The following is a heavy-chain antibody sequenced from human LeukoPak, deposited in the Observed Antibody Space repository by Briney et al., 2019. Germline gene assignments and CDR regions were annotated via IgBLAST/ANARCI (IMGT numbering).Heavy chain of an antibody. D-gene: IGHD6-6*01. CDR3: AISEYSSSGYYYYMDV. J-gene: IGHJ6*03. CDR1: GYTFTSYY. Sequence: GASVKVSCKASGYTFTSYYMHWVRQAPGQGLEWMGIINPSGGSTSYAQKFQGRVTMTRDTSTSTVYMELSSLRSEDTAVYYCAISEYSSSGYYYYMDVWGKGTTVTVSS. V-gene: IGHV1-46*01. CDR2: INPSGGST.